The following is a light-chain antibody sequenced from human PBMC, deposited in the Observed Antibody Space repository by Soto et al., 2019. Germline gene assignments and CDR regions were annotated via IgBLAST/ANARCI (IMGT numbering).Light chain of an antibody. Sequence: AIRMTQSPSSFSASTGDRVTITCRASQGISSYLACYQQKPGKAPKLLIYAASTLQSWVPSRFSGSGSGTDFTLTISCLQSEDFATYYCQQYYSYPPWTFGQGTHVEIK. CDR3: QQYYSYPPWT. CDR1: QGISSY. J-gene: IGKJ1*01. V-gene: IGKV1-8*01. CDR2: AAS.